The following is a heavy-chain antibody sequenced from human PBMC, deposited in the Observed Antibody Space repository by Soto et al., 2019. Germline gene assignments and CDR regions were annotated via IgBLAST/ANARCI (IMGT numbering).Heavy chain of an antibody. CDR2: TSYDGSNN. V-gene: IGHV3-33*05. CDR3: ARWGTTGGLDV. CDR1: GFTFRRYV. D-gene: IGHD3-16*01. Sequence: QVQLVESGGGVVQPGTSLRLSCVGSGFTFRRYVIHWVRQAPGKGVEWVALTSYDGSNNFYGDSVTGRFTISRHNSRNTVELPMDSLRFEDTALYYCARWGTTGGLDVWGQGTLVSVSS. J-gene: IGHJ4*02.